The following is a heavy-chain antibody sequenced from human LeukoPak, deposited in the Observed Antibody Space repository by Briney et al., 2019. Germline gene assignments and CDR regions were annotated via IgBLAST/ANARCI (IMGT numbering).Heavy chain of an antibody. J-gene: IGHJ4*02. CDR2: IIPILGIA. D-gene: IGHD6-13*01. CDR3: AIAAAGTTVIYFDY. V-gene: IGHV1-69*04. Sequence: GASVKVSCKASGYTLSELLVHWVRQAPGKGLEWMGRIIPILGIANYAQKFQGRVTITADKSTSTAYMELSSLRSEDTAVYYCAIAAAGTTVIYFDYWGQGTLVTVSS. CDR1: GYTLSELL.